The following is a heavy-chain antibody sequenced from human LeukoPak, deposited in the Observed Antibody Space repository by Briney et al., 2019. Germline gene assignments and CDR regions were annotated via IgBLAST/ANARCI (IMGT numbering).Heavy chain of an antibody. V-gene: IGHV1-69*15. CDR2: IIPIFGTA. CDR1: GGTFSRYS. Sequence: GSSVKVSCKASGGTFSRYSISWVRQAPGQGLEWMGTIIPIFGTANYAQKFQGRVTITAGESTSTAYMEVSSLRSEDTAVYYCARDQSPGHYMDVWGKGTTVTVSS. CDR3: ARDQSPGHYMDV. J-gene: IGHJ6*03.